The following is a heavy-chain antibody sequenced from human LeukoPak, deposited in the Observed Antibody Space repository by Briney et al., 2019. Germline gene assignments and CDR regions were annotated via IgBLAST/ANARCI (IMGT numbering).Heavy chain of an antibody. CDR1: AFTFSYYG. CDR2: IWSNGNDK. J-gene: IGHJ4*02. V-gene: IGHV3-33*06. Sequence: PGGPLRLSCAASAFTFSYYGMHWVRQAPGKGLEWVAVIWSNGNDKYYVDSVKGRFTVSRDNSKNTLYLQMDSLRAEDTAVYYCAKAPDGRDYWGQGTLVTVSS. CDR3: AKAPDGRDY.